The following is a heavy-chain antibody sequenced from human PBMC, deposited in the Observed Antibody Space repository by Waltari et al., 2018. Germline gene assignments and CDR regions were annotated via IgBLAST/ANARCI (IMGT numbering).Heavy chain of an antibody. V-gene: IGHV3-21*01. D-gene: IGHD1-26*01. CDR2: ISSSSSYI. CDR1: GFPFSSYS. J-gene: IGHJ4*02. Sequence: EVQLVESGGGLVKPGGSLRLSCAASGFPFSSYSLNWVRQAPGKGLEWVSSISSSSSYIYYADSVKGRFTISRDNAKNSLYLQMNSLRAEDTAVYYCARAVGATPFFDYWGQGTLVTVSS. CDR3: ARAVGATPFFDY.